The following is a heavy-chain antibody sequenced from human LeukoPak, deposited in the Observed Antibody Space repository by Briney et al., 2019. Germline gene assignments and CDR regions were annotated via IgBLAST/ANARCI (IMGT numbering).Heavy chain of an antibody. CDR2: INHSGST. J-gene: IGHJ4*02. D-gene: IGHD2-2*01. CDR3: ATQILLCHYY. Sequence: SETLSLTCAVYGGSFSGYYWSWIRQPPGKGLEWIGEINHSGSTNYNPSLKSRVTISVDTSKNQYSLKLSSVTAADTAVYYCATQILLCHYYWGQGTLVTVSS. V-gene: IGHV4-34*01. CDR1: GGSFSGYY.